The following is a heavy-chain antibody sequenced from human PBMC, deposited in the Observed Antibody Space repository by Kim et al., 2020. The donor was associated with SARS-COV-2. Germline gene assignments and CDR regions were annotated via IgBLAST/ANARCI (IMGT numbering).Heavy chain of an antibody. CDR3: ARGLVGARLIDGMDV. Sequence: GGSLRLSCAASGFTFSSYWMSWVRQAPGKGLEWVANIKQDGSEKYYVDSVKGRFTISRDNAKNSLYLQMNSLRAEDTAVYYCARGLVGARLIDGMDVWGQGTTVTVSS. J-gene: IGHJ6*02. CDR2: IKQDGSEK. V-gene: IGHV3-7*03. CDR1: GFTFSSYW. D-gene: IGHD1-26*01.